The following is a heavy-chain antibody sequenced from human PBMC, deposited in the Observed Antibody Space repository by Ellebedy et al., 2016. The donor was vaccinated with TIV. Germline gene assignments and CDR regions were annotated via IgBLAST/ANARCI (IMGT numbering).Heavy chain of an antibody. D-gene: IGHD3-10*01. V-gene: IGHV1-3*04. Sequence: ASVKVSCKASGYTFTSYDIHWLRQAPGQGLAWMGWINTANGDTKYSQNFEGRVTITRDTSASTVYMELNSLRSEDTAIYFCARDSLWLGESDFDYWGQGTLLIVSS. CDR2: INTANGDT. J-gene: IGHJ4*02. CDR3: ARDSLWLGESDFDY. CDR1: GYTFTSYD.